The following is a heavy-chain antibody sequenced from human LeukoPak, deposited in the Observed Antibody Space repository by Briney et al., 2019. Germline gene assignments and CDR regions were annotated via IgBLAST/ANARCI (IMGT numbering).Heavy chain of an antibody. CDR3: AREDYYDSSGYPGNWFDP. D-gene: IGHD3-22*01. Sequence: PSETLSLTCTVSGGSISSYYWSWIRQPPGKALEWIGYIYYSGSTNYNPSLKSRVTISVDSSKNQFSLKLSSVTAADTAVYYCAREDYYDSSGYPGNWFDPWGQGTLVTVSS. CDR1: GGSISSYY. CDR2: IYYSGST. V-gene: IGHV4-59*12. J-gene: IGHJ5*02.